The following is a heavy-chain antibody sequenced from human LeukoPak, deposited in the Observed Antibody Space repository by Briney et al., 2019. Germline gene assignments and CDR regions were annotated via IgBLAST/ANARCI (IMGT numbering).Heavy chain of an antibody. D-gene: IGHD3-22*01. J-gene: IGHJ4*02. CDR2: IIPILGIA. Sequence: ASVKVSCKASGGTFSSYTISWVRQAPGQGLEWMGRIIPILGIANYAQKFQGRVTITADKSTSTAYMELSSLRSEDTAVYYCARGKEYYYDSRPYFDYWGQGTLVTVSS. CDR1: GGTFSSYT. V-gene: IGHV1-69*02. CDR3: ARGKEYYYDSRPYFDY.